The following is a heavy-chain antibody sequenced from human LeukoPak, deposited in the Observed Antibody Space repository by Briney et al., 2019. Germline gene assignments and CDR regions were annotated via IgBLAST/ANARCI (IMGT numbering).Heavy chain of an antibody. CDR2: IYAGGGT. J-gene: IGHJ4*02. CDR1: GLTVSTNY. CDR3: ARDMAYHDMLTGYEVSRFFDY. Sequence: GGSLRLSCAASGLTVSTNYMRWIRQAPGKGLEWVSLIYAGGGTAYADSVRGRFTISRDNSKNTLYLQMNYVRAEDTAVYYCARDMAYHDMLTGYEVSRFFDYWGQGTLVTVSS. D-gene: IGHD3-9*01. V-gene: IGHV3-53*01.